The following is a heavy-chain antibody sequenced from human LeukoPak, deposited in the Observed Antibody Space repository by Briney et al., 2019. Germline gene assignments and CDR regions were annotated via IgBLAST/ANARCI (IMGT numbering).Heavy chain of an antibody. CDR3: ARRLSSWYWYFDL. CDR1: GGSVSSGNY. D-gene: IGHD6-13*01. V-gene: IGHV4-61*02. J-gene: IGHJ2*01. CDR2: IYTSGST. Sequence: SETLSLTCTVSGGSVSSGNYWNWIRQPAGKGLEWIGRIYTSGSTNYNPSLKSRVTISVDTSKNQFSLKLSSVTAADTAVYYCARRLSSWYWYFDLWGRGTLVTVSS.